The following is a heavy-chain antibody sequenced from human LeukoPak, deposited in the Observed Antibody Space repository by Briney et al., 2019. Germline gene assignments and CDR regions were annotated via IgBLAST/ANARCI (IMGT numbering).Heavy chain of an antibody. J-gene: IGHJ4*02. CDR1: GSTFSSYA. CDR2: ISYDGSIK. CDR3: ASRSPRLPTAMVNLRRDY. D-gene: IGHD5-18*01. Sequence: GGSLRLSCAASGSTFSSYAMHWVRQAPGKGLEWVAVISYDGSIKYYADSAKGRFTISRDNSKNTLYLQMNSLRAEDTAVYYCASRSPRLPTAMVNLRRDYWGQGTLVTVSS. V-gene: IGHV3-30-3*01.